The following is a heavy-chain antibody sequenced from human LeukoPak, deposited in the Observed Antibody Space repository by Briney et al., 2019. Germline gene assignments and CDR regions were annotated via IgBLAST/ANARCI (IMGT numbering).Heavy chain of an antibody. CDR2: ISSISTYI. CDR1: GFTFNTYS. D-gene: IGHD3-10*01. V-gene: IGHV3-21*01. J-gene: IGHJ4*02. Sequence: PGGSLRLSCAASGFTFNTYSMNWVRQAPGKGLEWVSSISSISTYIYYAGSVKGRFTISRDNAKNSLYLQMNSLRAEDTAVYYCAREEDITMVRGAFDYWGQGTLVTLSS. CDR3: AREEDITMVRGAFDY.